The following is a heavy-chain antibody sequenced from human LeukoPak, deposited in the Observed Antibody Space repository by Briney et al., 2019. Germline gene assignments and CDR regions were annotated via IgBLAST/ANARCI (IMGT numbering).Heavy chain of an antibody. V-gene: IGHV4-34*01. CDR2: INHSGST. CDR3: SRAQGTYSYDSGSRWGLDP. D-gene: IGHD3-10*01. J-gene: IGHJ5*02. CDR1: GGSFSGYY. Sequence: SSETLSHTCSVYGGSFSGYYWSWIRQPPGKGLEWIGEINHSGSTNYNPSLKSRVTISVDTSKNQFSLRLSSVTAADTAVHYFSRAQGTYSYDSGSRWGLDPWGQGTLVTVSS.